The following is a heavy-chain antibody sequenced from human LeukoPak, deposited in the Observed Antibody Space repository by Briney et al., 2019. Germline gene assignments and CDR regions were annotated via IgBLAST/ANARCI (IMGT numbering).Heavy chain of an antibody. J-gene: IGHJ6*02. Sequence: PRGSLRLSCAASGFTFSSYAMSWVRKAPGKGLEWVSAISGSGGSTYYADSVKGRFTISRDNSKNTLYLQMNSLRAEDTAVYYCAKDGGGSGWYVAYYYYYGMDVWGQGTTVTVSS. CDR2: ISGSGGST. V-gene: IGHV3-23*01. D-gene: IGHD6-19*01. CDR3: AKDGGGSGWYVAYYYYYGMDV. CDR1: GFTFSSYA.